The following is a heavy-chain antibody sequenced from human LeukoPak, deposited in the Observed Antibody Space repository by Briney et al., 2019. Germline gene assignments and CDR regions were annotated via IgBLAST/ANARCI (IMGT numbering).Heavy chain of an antibody. CDR2: INPNSGGT. Sequence: ASVTVSCKASGYTFTGYYMHWVRQAPGQGLEWMGWINPNSGGTNYAQKFQGRVTMTRDTSISTAYMELSRLRSDDTAVYCCARDNREQWLVIGNWFDPWGQGTLVTVSS. J-gene: IGHJ5*02. V-gene: IGHV1-2*02. CDR1: GYTFTGYY. D-gene: IGHD6-19*01. CDR3: ARDNREQWLVIGNWFDP.